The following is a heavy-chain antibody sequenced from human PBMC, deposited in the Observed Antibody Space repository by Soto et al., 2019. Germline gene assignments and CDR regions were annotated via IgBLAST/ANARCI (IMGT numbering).Heavy chain of an antibody. J-gene: IGHJ6*02. CDR3: ASDHRWSDQYYGMDV. CDR1: GGTFSSYA. CDR2: IIPIFGTA. V-gene: IGHV1-69*13. D-gene: IGHD2-15*01. Sequence: SVKVSCKASGGTFSSYAISWVRQAPGQGLEWMGGIIPIFGTANYAQKFQGRVTITADESTSTAYMELSSLRSEDTAVYYCASDHRWSDQYYGMDVWGQGTTVTVSS.